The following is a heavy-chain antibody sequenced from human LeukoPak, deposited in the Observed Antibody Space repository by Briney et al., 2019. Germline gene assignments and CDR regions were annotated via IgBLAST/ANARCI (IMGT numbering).Heavy chain of an antibody. V-gene: IGHV3-23*01. Sequence: GGSLRLSCVASGFTFSSYAMSWVRQAPGKGLEWVSAISGSGGSTYYADSVKGRFTISRDNSKNTLYLQMNSLRAEDTAVYYCAKDPEALVGATTFDYWGQGTLVTVSS. CDR3: AKDPEALVGATTFDY. CDR1: GFTFSSYA. J-gene: IGHJ4*02. D-gene: IGHD1-26*01. CDR2: ISGSGGST.